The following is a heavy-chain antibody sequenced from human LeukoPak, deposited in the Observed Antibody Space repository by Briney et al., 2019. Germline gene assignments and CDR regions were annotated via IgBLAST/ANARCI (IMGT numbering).Heavy chain of an antibody. CDR2: IIPIFGTA. D-gene: IGHD6-19*01. V-gene: IGHV1-69*01. Sequence: SVKVSCKASGGTFSSYAISWVRQAPGERLEWMGGIIPIFGTANYAQKFQGRVTITADESTSTAYMELSSLRSEDTAVYYCARDGVATISSGIAVAEYNWFDPWGQGTLVTVSS. J-gene: IGHJ5*02. CDR3: ARDGVATISSGIAVAEYNWFDP. CDR1: GGTFSSYA.